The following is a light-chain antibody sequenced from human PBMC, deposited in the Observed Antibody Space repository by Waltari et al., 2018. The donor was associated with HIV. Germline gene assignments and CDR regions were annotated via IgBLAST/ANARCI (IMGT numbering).Light chain of an antibody. CDR1: NIGSNS. Sequence: SYVLPQPPSVSVAPGQTDRSTRGANNIGSNSVHWSQQKPGQAPVLVVYADSDRPSGIPGRFSGSNSGNTATLTISRVEAGDEADYYCQVWDSRSDHRGVFGGGTKLTVL. CDR3: QVWDSRSDHRGV. J-gene: IGLJ3*02. CDR2: ADS. V-gene: IGLV3-21*02.